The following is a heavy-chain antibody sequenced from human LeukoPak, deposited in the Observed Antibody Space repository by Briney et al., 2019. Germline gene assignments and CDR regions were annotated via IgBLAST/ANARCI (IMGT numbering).Heavy chain of an antibody. CDR2: IYYSGST. V-gene: IGHV4-59*11. CDR3: ARYSSSPKDITFDY. D-gene: IGHD6-6*01. CDR1: AGSISSHY. J-gene: IGHJ4*02. Sequence: SETLSLTCTVSAGSISSHYWSWIRQPPGKGLEWIGYIYYSGSTNYNPSLKSRVTISVDTSKNQFSLKLSSVTAADTAVYYCARYSSSPKDITFDYWGQGTLVNVSS.